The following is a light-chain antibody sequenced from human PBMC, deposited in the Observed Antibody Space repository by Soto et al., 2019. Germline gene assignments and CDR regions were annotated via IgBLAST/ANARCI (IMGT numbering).Light chain of an antibody. CDR2: STN. CDR1: SGSVSTSYY. J-gene: IGLJ1*01. CDR3: VLYKGSGNNYV. V-gene: IGLV8-61*01. Sequence: QAVVTQEPSFSVSPGGTVTLTCGLSSGSVSTSYYPSWYQQTPGQAPRTLIYSTNTRSSGVPDRFSGSILGNKAALTITGAQADDESDYYCVLYKGSGNNYVFGTGTKVTVL.